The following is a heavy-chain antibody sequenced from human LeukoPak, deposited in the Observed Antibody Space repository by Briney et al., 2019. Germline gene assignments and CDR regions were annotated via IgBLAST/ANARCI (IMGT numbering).Heavy chain of an antibody. CDR1: GFTFSSYD. CDR2: IGTAGDT. Sequence: GGSLRLSCAASGFTFSSYDMHWVRQPTGKGLEWVSVIGTAGDTYYPGSVKGRFTISRENAKNSLYLQMNSLRVGDTAVYYCARVFHGQLGYCSGGSCYSGWYFDLRGRGTLVTV. CDR3: ARVFHGQLGYCSGGSCYSGWYFDL. J-gene: IGHJ2*01. D-gene: IGHD2-15*01. V-gene: IGHV3-13*01.